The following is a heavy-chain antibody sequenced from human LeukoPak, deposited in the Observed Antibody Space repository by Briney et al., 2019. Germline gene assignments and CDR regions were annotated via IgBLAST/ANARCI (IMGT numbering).Heavy chain of an antibody. CDR1: GGSIGSFY. J-gene: IGHJ4*02. CDR3: ARDYSRSQNYFDF. Sequence: SETLSLTCTVSGGSIGSFYWTWIRQTPRKGLEWIGSVYYTGSTNYNPSLTSRVTISLDTSKNQFSLKLSSVTAADTAVYYCARDYSRSQNYFDFWGQGTLVSVSS. CDR2: VYYTGST. V-gene: IGHV4-59*01. D-gene: IGHD5-18*01.